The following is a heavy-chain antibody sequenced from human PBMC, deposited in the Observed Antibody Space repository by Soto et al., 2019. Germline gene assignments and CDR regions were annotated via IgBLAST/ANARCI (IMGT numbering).Heavy chain of an antibody. Sequence: QVQLVQSGAEVKKPGSSVKVSCKASGGTFSSYTISWVRQAPGQGLEWMGRIIPILGIANYAQKFQGRVTITADKSTSTAYMELSSLRSEDTAVYYCARAHDYGDYAYYYYYGMDVWGQGTTVTVSS. J-gene: IGHJ6*02. CDR1: GGTFSSYT. CDR2: IIPILGIA. CDR3: ARAHDYGDYAYYYYYGMDV. V-gene: IGHV1-69*02. D-gene: IGHD4-17*01.